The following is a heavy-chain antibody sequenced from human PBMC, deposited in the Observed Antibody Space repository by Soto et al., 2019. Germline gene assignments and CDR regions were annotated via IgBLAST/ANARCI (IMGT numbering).Heavy chain of an antibody. CDR1: GYTFTNYD. Sequence: QVQLVQSGAEVKKPGASVKVSCKASGYTFTNYDMHWVRQAPGQSLERMGWINAGNGKTLYSQKFQGRVTITRDTSARTIYMELSSLRADDTAVFYCATDGPDDCSGGSVYRPWFACWGQGNVVTGSS. V-gene: IGHV1-3*01. J-gene: IGHJ4*02. CDR3: ATDGPDDCSGGSVYRPWFAC. CDR2: INAGNGKT. D-gene: IGHD2-15*01.